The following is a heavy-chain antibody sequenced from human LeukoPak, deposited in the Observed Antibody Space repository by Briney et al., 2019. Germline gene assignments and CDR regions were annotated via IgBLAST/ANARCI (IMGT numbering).Heavy chain of an antibody. J-gene: IGHJ6*03. V-gene: IGHV1-69*06. Sequence: RASVKVSCKASGGTFSSYAISWVRQAPGQGLEWMGGIIPIFGTANYAQKFQGRVTITADKSTSTAYMELSSLRSEDTAVCYCARDLDGGPKNYYYHYMDVWGKGATVTVSS. D-gene: IGHD4-23*01. CDR3: ARDLDGGPKNYYYHYMDV. CDR1: GGTFSSYA. CDR2: IIPIFGTA.